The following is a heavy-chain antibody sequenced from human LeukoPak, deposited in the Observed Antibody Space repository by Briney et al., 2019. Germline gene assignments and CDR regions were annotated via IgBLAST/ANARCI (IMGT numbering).Heavy chain of an antibody. CDR1: GASISSSTDY. V-gene: IGHV4-39*07. CDR3: ARDLVEMATKVSWFDP. CDR2: IYYSGST. D-gene: IGHD5-24*01. Sequence: PSETLSLTCTVSGASISSSTDYWGWIRQPPGKGLEWIANIYYSGSTYYNPSLKSRVTISVDTSKNQFSLKLSSVTAADTAVYYCARDLVEMATKVSWFDPWGQGTLVTVSS. J-gene: IGHJ5*02.